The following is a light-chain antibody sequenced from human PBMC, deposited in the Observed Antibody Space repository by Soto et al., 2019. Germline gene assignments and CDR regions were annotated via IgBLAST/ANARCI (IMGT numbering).Light chain of an antibody. CDR2: EDN. CDR1: SSDVGSYNL. V-gene: IGLV2-23*01. J-gene: IGLJ1*01. CDR3: CSYARTSTYV. Sequence: QAASVSGSPGQSITISCTGTSSDVGSYNLVSWYQQHPGKAPKLMIYEDNKRPSGVSNRFSVSKSGYTASLTISGLQAEDEADYYCCSYARTSTYVFGSGTKVTVL.